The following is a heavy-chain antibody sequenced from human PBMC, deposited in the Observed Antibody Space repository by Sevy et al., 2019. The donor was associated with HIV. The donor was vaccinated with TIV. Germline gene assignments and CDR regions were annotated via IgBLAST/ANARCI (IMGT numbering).Heavy chain of an antibody. V-gene: IGHV3-74*01. Sequence: GGSLRLSCAASGFTFSSYWMHWVRQAPGKGLVWVSRINSDGSSTSYADSVKGRFTISRDNAKNTLYLQMNSLRAEDTAVYYCARDYIVLVPAATHGYYYYGMDVWGQGTTVTVPS. J-gene: IGHJ6*02. CDR2: INSDGSST. CDR1: GFTFSSYW. CDR3: ARDYIVLVPAATHGYYYYGMDV. D-gene: IGHD2-2*01.